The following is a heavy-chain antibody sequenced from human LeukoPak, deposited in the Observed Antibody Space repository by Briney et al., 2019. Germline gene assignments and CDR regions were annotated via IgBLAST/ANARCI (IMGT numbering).Heavy chain of an antibody. CDR1: GFTFSIYS. Sequence: GGSLRPSCAVSGFTFSIYSMNWGRQAPGKGLEWLSCITSSSNYIYYADPAKGRFTISRDNVQNSLHLQMDRLRAEDPALYCFARDRGYFDNWGQGTLVTVSS. J-gene: IGHJ4*01. CDR3: ARDRGYFDN. CDR2: ITSSSNYI. V-gene: IGHV3-21*01.